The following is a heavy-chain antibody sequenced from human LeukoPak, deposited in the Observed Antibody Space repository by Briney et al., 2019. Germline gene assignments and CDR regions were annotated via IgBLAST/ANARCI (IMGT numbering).Heavy chain of an antibody. CDR3: ARGYRVVPGAIEY. D-gene: IGHD2-2*02. CDR1: GGSFSGYY. CDR2: INHSGST. Sequence: SETLSLTCAVYGGSFSGYYWSWIRQPPGKGLEWIGEINHSGSTNYNPSLKSRVTISVDTSKNQFSLKLSSVTAADTAVYYCARGYRVVPGAIEYWGQGNLVTVSS. J-gene: IGHJ4*02. V-gene: IGHV4-34*01.